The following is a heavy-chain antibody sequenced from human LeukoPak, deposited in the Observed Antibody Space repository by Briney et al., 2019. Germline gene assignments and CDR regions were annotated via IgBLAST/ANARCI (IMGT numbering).Heavy chain of an antibody. D-gene: IGHD3-22*01. J-gene: IGHJ4*02. CDR2: TLRGGST. Sequence: GGSLRISCAASGFTVSSNYMSWVCQAPGKRQNWVSVTLRGGSTDYADFVKSRFTISRDNSKNTLYLQMNSLRAEDTAVYYCARVSVAYDSTGYRFDDWGQGSLVTVSS. V-gene: IGHV3-66*01. CDR3: ARVSVAYDSTGYRFDD. CDR1: GFTVSSNY.